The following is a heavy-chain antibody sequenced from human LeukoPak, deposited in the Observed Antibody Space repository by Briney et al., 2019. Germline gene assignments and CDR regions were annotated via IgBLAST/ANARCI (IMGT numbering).Heavy chain of an antibody. D-gene: IGHD3-10*01. CDR1: GYTFTSYD. V-gene: IGHV1-8*01. Sequence: ASVKVSCKASGYTFTSYDINWVRQATGQGLEWMGWMNPNSGNTGYAQKFQGRVTMTRNTSISTAYMELSSLRSEDTAVYYCARDRGAWAKMGVRKRHWFDPWGQGTLVTVSS. J-gene: IGHJ5*02. CDR3: ARDRGAWAKMGVRKRHWFDP. CDR2: MNPNSGNT.